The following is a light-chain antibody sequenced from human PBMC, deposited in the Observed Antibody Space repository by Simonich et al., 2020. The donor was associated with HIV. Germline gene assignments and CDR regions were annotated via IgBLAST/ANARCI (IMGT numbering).Light chain of an antibody. CDR1: QSVLYSSNNKNH. CDR3: QQYYGPPLT. Sequence: DIVMTQSPDSLAVSLGERATINCKSSQSVLYSSNNKNHLAWYQQKPGQPPKLLIYWASTRESGVPDRFSGSGSGTDFALTISSLQAEDVAVYYCQQYYGPPLTFGGGTKVEIK. J-gene: IGKJ4*01. CDR2: WAS. V-gene: IGKV4-1*01.